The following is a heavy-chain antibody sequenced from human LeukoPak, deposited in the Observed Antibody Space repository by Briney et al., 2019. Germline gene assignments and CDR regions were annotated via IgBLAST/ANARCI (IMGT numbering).Heavy chain of an antibody. CDR1: GFTFRNYW. V-gene: IGHV3-74*01. J-gene: IGHJ2*01. CDR3: ARDISYAFDL. D-gene: IGHD6-6*01. Sequence: GGSLRLSCAASGFTFRNYWMHWVRQAPGKGLVWVSRINGDGSGTRYADSVKGRFTISRDNAKNTLYLQMNSLRAEDTAVYYCARDISYAFDLWGRGTLVTVSS. CDR2: INGDGSGT.